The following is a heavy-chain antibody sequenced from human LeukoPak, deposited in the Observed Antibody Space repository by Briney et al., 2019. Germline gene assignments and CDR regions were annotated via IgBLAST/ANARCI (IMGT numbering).Heavy chain of an antibody. CDR1: GYTFTSYG. V-gene: IGHV1-18*01. J-gene: IGHJ3*02. Sequence: GASVKVSCKASGYTFTSYGISWVRQAPGQGLEWMGWISAYNGNTNYAQKLQGRVTMTTDTSTSTAYMELRSLRSDDTAVYYCALAVVVPAALYNRVAFDIWGQGTMVTVSS. CDR2: ISAYNGNT. D-gene: IGHD2-2*01. CDR3: ALAVVVPAALYNRVAFDI.